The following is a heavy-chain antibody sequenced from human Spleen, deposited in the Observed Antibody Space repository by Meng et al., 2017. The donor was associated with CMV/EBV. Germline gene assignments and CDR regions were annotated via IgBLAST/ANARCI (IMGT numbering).Heavy chain of an antibody. CDR3: AKVGHDFWSGYYDY. V-gene: IGHV3-30*04. D-gene: IGHD3-3*01. Sequence: GESLKISCAASGFTFSSYAMHWVRQAPGKGPEWVAFISDDGRNKYYADSVKGRFTISRDNSKNTLYLQMNSLRAEDTAVYYCAKVGHDFWSGYYDYWGQGTLVTVSS. CDR2: ISDDGRNK. J-gene: IGHJ4*02. CDR1: GFTFSSYA.